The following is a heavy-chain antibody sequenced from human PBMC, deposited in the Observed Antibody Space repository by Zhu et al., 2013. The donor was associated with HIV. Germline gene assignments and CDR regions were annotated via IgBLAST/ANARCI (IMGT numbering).Heavy chain of an antibody. J-gene: IGHJ6*02. CDR2: ISAYNGNT. V-gene: IGHV1-18*04. D-gene: IGHD3-3*01. Sequence: QVQLVQSGAEVKKPGASVKVSCKASGYTFTSYGISWVRQAPGQGLEWMGWISAYNGNTNYAQKLQGRVTMTTDTSTSTAYMELRSLRSDDTAVYYCARDTGEILEWLLFSPPYYYYGMDVWGQGTTVTVSS. CDR3: ARDTGEILEWLLFSPPYYYYGMDV. CDR1: GYTFTSYG.